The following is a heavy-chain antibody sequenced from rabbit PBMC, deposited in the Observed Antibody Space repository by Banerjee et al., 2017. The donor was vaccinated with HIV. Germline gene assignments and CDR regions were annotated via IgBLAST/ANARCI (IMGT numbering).Heavy chain of an antibody. CDR2: INTSSGNA. D-gene: IGHD4-1*01. CDR1: GFSFSNKYV. V-gene: IGHV1S40*01. J-gene: IGHJ4*01. CDR3: ARDLAGAIGWNFNL. Sequence: GFSFSNKYVMCWVRQAPGKGLEWIGCINTSSGNAVYASWAKGRFTISKSSSTTVTLQGPSLTAADTATYFCARDLAGAIGWNFNLWGPGTLVTVS.